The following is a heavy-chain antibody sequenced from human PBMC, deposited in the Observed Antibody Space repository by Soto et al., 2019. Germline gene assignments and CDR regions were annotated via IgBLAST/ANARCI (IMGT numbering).Heavy chain of an antibody. J-gene: IGHJ4*02. V-gene: IGHV4-39*01. CDR1: GGSISSIDFY. Sequence: PSETLSLTCTVSGGSISSIDFYWAWIRQPPGKGLEWIGSIYYSGSTYYNPSLKSRVTISVNTSKNQFSLKLSSVTAADTAVYYCARHEMVRARPIDYWGQGTLVTVSS. CDR3: ARHEMVRARPIDY. CDR2: IYYSGST. D-gene: IGHD3-10*01.